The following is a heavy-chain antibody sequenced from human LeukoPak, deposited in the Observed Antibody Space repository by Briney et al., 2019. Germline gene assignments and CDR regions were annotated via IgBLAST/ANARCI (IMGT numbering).Heavy chain of an antibody. CDR1: GGTFKTHG. CDR3: AREPRRDIVSGYNPDWYFDL. V-gene: IGHV1-69*06. Sequence: SVKVSCKASGGTFKTHGISWVRQSPGQGLEWMGGIVPIFGTTNYAPKFQNRVTITADKTTTTAYMELTSLRSEDTAVYYCAREPRRDIVSGYNPDWYFDLWGRGTLVTVSS. CDR2: IVPIFGTT. D-gene: IGHD3-9*01. J-gene: IGHJ2*01.